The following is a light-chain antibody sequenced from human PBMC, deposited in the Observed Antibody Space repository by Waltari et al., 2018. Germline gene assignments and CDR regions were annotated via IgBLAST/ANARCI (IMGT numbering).Light chain of an antibody. CDR3: QQYSSYST. CDR2: KAS. V-gene: IGKV1-5*03. CDR1: QSISNW. J-gene: IGKJ1*01. Sequence: DIQMTQSPSTLSTSVGDRVTITCRASQSISNWLAWYQQKPGKAPKLLIYKASNLESGVPSRFSGSGSGTEFTLTITSLQPDDFATYYCQQYSSYSTFGQGTKVEIK.